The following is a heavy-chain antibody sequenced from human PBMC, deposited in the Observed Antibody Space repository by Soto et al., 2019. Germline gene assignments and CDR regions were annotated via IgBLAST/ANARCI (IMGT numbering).Heavy chain of an antibody. Sequence: EVQLLESGGGLVQPGGSQRLSCAASGFTFRDYPMSWVRQAPGKGLEWVCGISGSGYATFYADSVKGRFTISRDNSKNMLYLQINPLRAEDTAAYYCAISWLGGWGQGTPVTVSS. D-gene: IGHD6-19*01. CDR3: AISWLGG. J-gene: IGHJ4*02. V-gene: IGHV3-23*01. CDR1: GFTFRDYP. CDR2: ISGSGYAT.